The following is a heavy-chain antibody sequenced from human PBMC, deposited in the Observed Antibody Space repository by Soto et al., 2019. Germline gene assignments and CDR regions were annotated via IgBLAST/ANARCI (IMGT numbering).Heavy chain of an antibody. Sequence: GGSLRLSCAASGFTFSSYGMHWVRQAPGKGLEWVAVISYDGSNKYYADSVKGRFTISRDNSKNTLYLQMNSLRAEDTAVYYCAKDAAEGGNSSIDYWGQGTLVTVSS. CDR2: ISYDGSNK. CDR1: GFTFSSYG. D-gene: IGHD6-13*01. J-gene: IGHJ4*02. V-gene: IGHV3-30*18. CDR3: AKDAAEGGNSSIDY.